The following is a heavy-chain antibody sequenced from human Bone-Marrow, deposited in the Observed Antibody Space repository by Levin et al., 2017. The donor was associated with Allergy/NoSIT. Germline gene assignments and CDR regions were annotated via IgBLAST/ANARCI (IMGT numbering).Heavy chain of an antibody. CDR2: IYYSGST. Sequence: KPSETLSLTCTVSGGSISSYYWSWIRQPPGKGLEWIGYIYYSGSTNYNPSLKSRVTISVDTSKNQFSLKLSSVTAADTAVYYCARDGGGADSNYGFFWYGMDVWGQGTTVTVSS. D-gene: IGHD4-11*01. CDR3: ARDGGGADSNYGFFWYGMDV. J-gene: IGHJ6*02. CDR1: GGSISSYY. V-gene: IGHV4-59*01.